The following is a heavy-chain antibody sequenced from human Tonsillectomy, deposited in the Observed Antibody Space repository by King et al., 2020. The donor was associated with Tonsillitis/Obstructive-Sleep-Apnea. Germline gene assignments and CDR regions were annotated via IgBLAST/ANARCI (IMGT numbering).Heavy chain of an antibody. CDR1: GGSVNSGGYY. D-gene: IGHD2-15*01. Sequence: QLQESGPGLVKPSETLSLTCTVSGGSVNSGGYYWSWIRQPPGKGLEWIGYIYYSGSTNYNPSLKSRVTISLDTSKNQFSLKLSSVTAADTAVYYCARGIQGYCSGGSCPGYFHHWGQGTLVTVSS. CDR3: ARGIQGYCSGGSCPGYFHH. J-gene: IGHJ1*01. CDR2: IYYSGST. V-gene: IGHV4-61*08.